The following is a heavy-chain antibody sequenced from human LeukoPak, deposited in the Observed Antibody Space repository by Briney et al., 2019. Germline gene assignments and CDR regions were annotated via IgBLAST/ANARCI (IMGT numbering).Heavy chain of an antibody. D-gene: IGHD3-16*01. J-gene: IGHJ4*02. CDR2: IKADGSEK. Sequence: GSLRLSCADPAFDFSSSWMNWVRQAPGGGLEWVANIKADGSEKSYVDSVKGRFTISRDNAKKSLYLQMDSLRAEDTAIYYCTKGHYNDYYHWGQGTLVTVSS. CDR3: TKGHYNDYYH. CDR1: AFDFSSSW. V-gene: IGHV3-7*01.